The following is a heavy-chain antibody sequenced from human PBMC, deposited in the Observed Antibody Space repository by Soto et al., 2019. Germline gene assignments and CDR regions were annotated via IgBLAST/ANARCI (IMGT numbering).Heavy chain of an antibody. CDR2: IYYSGIT. CDR1: GVSISSSY. V-gene: IGHV4-59*08. CDR3: VRTLHEGSGDI. J-gene: IGHJ3*02. Sequence: QVQLQESGPGLVKPSETLSLTCTVSGVSISSSYWSWIRQPPGKGLEWIAYIYYSGITKYNPSLKGRVTISVDTSENRFSLKVNSVTAADTAVYYCVRTLHEGSGDIWDHGTMVTVSS. D-gene: IGHD3-10*01.